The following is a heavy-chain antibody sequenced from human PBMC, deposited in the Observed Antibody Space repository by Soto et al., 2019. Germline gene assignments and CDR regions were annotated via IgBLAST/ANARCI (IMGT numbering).Heavy chain of an antibody. Sequence: GGSLRLSCAASGFSFSYYWMYWVRQAPGKGLEWVANIQETGGEKNYVDSVRGRFAISRDNAKNSLYLQMNSLRADDTAVYYCATYRYCDSGGCRWGFDIWGQGTVVTVSS. CDR1: GFSFSYYW. V-gene: IGHV3-7*01. J-gene: IGHJ3*02. CDR3: ATYRYCDSGGCRWGFDI. CDR2: IQETGGEK. D-gene: IGHD2-15*01.